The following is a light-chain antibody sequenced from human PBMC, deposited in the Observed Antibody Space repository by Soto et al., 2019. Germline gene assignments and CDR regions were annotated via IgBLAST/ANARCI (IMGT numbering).Light chain of an antibody. V-gene: IGKV3-20*01. CDR1: QSFSSSY. CDR2: GAS. J-gene: IGKJ3*01. Sequence: EIVLTQSPGPLSLSPGERATLSCRASQSFSSSYLAWYQQKPGQAPRLLIYGASSRATGIPDRFSGSGSGTDFTLTISRLEPEDFAVYYCQQYGSSPFTFGPGTKVDI. CDR3: QQYGSSPFT.